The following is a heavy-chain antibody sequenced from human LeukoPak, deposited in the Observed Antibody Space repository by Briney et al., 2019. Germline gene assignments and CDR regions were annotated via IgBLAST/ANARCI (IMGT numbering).Heavy chain of an antibody. Sequence: PGGSLRLSCAASGFTFSSYAMHWVRQAPGKGLEWVAVIAYDGSNKYYADSVKGRFTISRDNSKNTLYLQMNSLRAEDTAVYYCAKDAVYCSSTSCYGREGGEIDYWGQGPLVTVSS. CDR1: GFTFSSYA. V-gene: IGHV3-30*18. J-gene: IGHJ4*02. CDR2: IAYDGSNK. CDR3: AKDAVYCSSTSCYGREGGEIDY. D-gene: IGHD2-2*01.